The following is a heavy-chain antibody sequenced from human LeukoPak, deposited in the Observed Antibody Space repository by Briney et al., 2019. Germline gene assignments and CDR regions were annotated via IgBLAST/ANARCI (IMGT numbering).Heavy chain of an antibody. Sequence: ASVKASCKASGGTFSSYAISWVRQAPGQGLEWMGGIIPIFGTANYAQKFQGRVTITTDESTSTAYMELSSLRSEDTAVYYCARGSYYGSGSYWVYWGQGTLVTVSS. J-gene: IGHJ4*02. CDR3: ARGSYYGSGSYWVY. V-gene: IGHV1-69*05. CDR1: GGTFSSYA. CDR2: IIPIFGTA. D-gene: IGHD3-10*01.